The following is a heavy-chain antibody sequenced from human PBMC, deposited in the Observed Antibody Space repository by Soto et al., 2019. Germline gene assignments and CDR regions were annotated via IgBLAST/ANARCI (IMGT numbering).Heavy chain of an antibody. V-gene: IGHV3-13*01. CDR3: TRATFGVGMDL. CDR1: GFTYRSYD. CDR2: LGGAGAR. D-gene: IGHD3-10*01. J-gene: IGHJ6*02. Sequence: EVRLVESGGGLVQPGGSLRLSCAAFGFTYRSYDMHWVRHVPGKGLEWVSSLGGAGAREYAGSVRGRFTISRDNAKNSLYLQIDSLRVADTAVYYCTRATFGVGMDLWGQGTPVTVSS.